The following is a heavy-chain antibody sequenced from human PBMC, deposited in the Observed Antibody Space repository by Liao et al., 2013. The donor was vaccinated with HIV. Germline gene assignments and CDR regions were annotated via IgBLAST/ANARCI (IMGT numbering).Heavy chain of an antibody. D-gene: IGHD7-27*01. CDR2: IYASGNT. V-gene: IGHV4-4*07. CDR1: GGSINNHY. J-gene: IGHJ4*02. CDR3: ARGGSNWVEYYFDS. Sequence: QMQLQESGPGLVKPSETLSLTCAVSGGSINNHYWNWIRQPAGRGLEWVGRIYASGNTNYNPSLKSRVTMSVDTSKNQFSLKLTSVTAADTAVYYCARGGSNWVEYYFDSWGQGTLVAVSA.